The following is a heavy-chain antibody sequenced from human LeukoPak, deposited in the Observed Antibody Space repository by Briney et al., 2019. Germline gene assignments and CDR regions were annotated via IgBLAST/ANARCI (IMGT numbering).Heavy chain of an antibody. J-gene: IGHJ4*02. V-gene: IGHV3-7*03. Sequence: GGSLRLSCAASGFTFSSHAMSWVRQAPGKGLEWVANIKEDGSEKYYVDSVKGRFAISRDSTKNSLYLQMNSLRVEDTAVYYCARDHNYGSDYWGQGTLVTVSS. CDR2: IKEDGSEK. CDR1: GFTFSSHA. CDR3: ARDHNYGSDY. D-gene: IGHD5-18*01.